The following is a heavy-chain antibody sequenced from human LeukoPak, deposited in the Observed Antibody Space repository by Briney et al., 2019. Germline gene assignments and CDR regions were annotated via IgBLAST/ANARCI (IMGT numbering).Heavy chain of an antibody. Sequence: SETLSLTCTVSGGSISNYYWSWIRQPPGKELEWLGYIYYSGITNYNPSLKSRVTISVDTSKNQFSLKLSSVTAADTAVYYCASASTYSSSWEGGFDYWGQGTLVTVSS. CDR1: GGSISNYY. J-gene: IGHJ4*02. V-gene: IGHV4-59*01. CDR3: ASASTYSSSWEGGFDY. CDR2: IYYSGIT. D-gene: IGHD6-13*01.